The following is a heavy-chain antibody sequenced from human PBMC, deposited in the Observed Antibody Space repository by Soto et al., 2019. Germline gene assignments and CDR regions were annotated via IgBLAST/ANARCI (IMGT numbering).Heavy chain of an antibody. V-gene: IGHV3-23*01. J-gene: IGHJ5*02. Sequence: ESGGGLVQPGGSLRLSCAASGVTFRSYAMNWVRQAPGKGLEWVSTISNTGGGTFYAGSVRGRFTISRDNSNNTLYLQMHRLRADDSAIYFCAVGRHKTSGSNTWFDPWGRGTQVTVSS. D-gene: IGHD3-22*01. CDR2: ISNTGGGT. CDR1: GVTFRSYA. CDR3: AVGRHKTSGSNTWFDP.